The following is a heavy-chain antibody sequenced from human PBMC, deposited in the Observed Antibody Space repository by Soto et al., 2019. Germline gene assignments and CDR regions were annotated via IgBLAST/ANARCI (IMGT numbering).Heavy chain of an antibody. CDR3: ARLLAPYCGGDCYSGFDY. CDR2: INPSSGRT. V-gene: IGHV1-46*01. Sequence: ASVKVSCKASGYTFANYYMNWVRQAPGQGLEWMGVINPSSGRTYYAQKFQGRVTMTRDTSTTTVYMELSSLRSEDTAVYYCARLLAPYCGGDCYSGFDYWGQGALVTVSS. D-gene: IGHD2-21*02. J-gene: IGHJ4*02. CDR1: GYTFANYY.